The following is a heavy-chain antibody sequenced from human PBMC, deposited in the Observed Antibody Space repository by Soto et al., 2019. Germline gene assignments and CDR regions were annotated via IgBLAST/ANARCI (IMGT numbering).Heavy chain of an antibody. D-gene: IGHD3-16*01. CDR2: IYYSGST. CDR3: XXPPLGGA. Sequence: QLQLLESGPGLVKPSETLSLTCTVSGGSFSSSSYYWGWIRQPPGKGLEWIGTIYYSGSTYYNPXXXXXXXXXXXXXXXXXXXXXXXXXXXXXXXXXXXXPPLGGAWGQGTLVTVSS. CDR1: GGSFSSSSYY. J-gene: IGHJ5*02. V-gene: IGHV4-39*01.